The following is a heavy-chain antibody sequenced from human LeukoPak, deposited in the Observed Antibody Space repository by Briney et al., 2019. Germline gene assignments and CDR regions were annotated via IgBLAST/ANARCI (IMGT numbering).Heavy chain of an antibody. D-gene: IGHD6-19*01. J-gene: IGHJ4*02. CDR3: AREGGITVAGKFDS. CDR2: IQYDESDK. Sequence: PGGSLRLFCAAPGLTFSTSGMHWVRQAPGKGLEWVAFIQYDESDKYYADSVRGRFTISRDNSKNTLYLQMNSLRAEDTAVYYCAREGGITVAGKFDSWGQGTLVTVSS. V-gene: IGHV3-30*02. CDR1: GLTFSTSG.